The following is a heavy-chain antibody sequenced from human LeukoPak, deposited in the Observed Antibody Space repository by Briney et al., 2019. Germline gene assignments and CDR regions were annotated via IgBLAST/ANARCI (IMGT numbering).Heavy chain of an antibody. J-gene: IGHJ6*03. CDR3: ARVYLHSSSWGSYYYYYMDV. CDR2: IIPIFGTA. V-gene: IGHV1-69*01. Sequence: GSSVKVSCKASGGTFSSYAISWVRQAPGQGLEWMGGIIPIFGTANYAQKFQGRVTITADESTSTAYMELSSLRSEDTAVYYCARVYLHSSSWGSYYYYYMDVWGKGTTVTVSS. D-gene: IGHD6-13*01. CDR1: GGTFSSYA.